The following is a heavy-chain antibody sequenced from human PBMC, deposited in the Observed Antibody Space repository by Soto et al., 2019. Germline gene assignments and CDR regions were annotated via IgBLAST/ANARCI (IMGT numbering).Heavy chain of an antibody. J-gene: IGHJ4*02. Sequence: EVQLVESGGGLVKPGGSLRLSCAASGFTFSSYSMNWVRQAPGKGLEWVSSISSSSSYIYYADSVKGRFTISRDNAKNSLYLQMNSLRAEDTAVYYCARDPLDILLWFGGYYFDYWGQGTLVTVSS. V-gene: IGHV3-21*01. D-gene: IGHD3-10*01. CDR2: ISSSSSYI. CDR3: ARDPLDILLWFGGYYFDY. CDR1: GFTFSSYS.